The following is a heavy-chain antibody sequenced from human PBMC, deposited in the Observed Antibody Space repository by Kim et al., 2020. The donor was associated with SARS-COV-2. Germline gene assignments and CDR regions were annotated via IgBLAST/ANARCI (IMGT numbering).Heavy chain of an antibody. V-gene: IGHV3-48*02. Sequence: GGSLRLSCTVSGFNFNSYSMSWVRQAPGKGLEWVSYISSSSSTVYYAGSVRGRFTISRDNAKNSLFLQMNSLRDDDTAVYYCARCPVSMTIVRVMITTTLDDYYNMHAGGEGTAVTVSS. CDR3: ARCPVSMTIVRVMITTTLDDYYNMHA. CDR1: GFNFNSYS. J-gene: IGHJ6*01. D-gene: IGHD3-16*01. CDR2: ISSSSSTV.